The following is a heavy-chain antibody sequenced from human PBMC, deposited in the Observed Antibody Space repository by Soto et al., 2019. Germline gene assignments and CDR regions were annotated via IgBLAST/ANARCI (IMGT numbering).Heavy chain of an antibody. CDR3: AKDLMTTVTRKTPHDY. D-gene: IGHD4-4*01. Sequence: ASGFTFSSYGMHWVRQAAGKGLEWLAVISYDGSNKYCADSVKGRFTISRDNSKNTLYLQMNSLRAEDTAVYYCAKDLMTTVTRKTPHDYWGQGTLDTGSS. V-gene: IGHV3-30*18. CDR2: ISYDGSNK. CDR1: GFTFSSYG. J-gene: IGHJ4*01.